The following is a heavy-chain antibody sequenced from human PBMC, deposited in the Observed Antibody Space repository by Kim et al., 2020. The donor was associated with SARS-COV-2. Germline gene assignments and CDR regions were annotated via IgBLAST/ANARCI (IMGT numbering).Heavy chain of an antibody. D-gene: IGHD6-19*01. CDR1: GVSITSATW. J-gene: IGHJ4*02. Sequence: SETLSLTCAVSGVSITSATWWTWVRQPPGKGLEWIGEMFHSGTTNYNPSLKRRVTISVDKSKNHFSLNLNSVTAADTAVYYCSGSSGWYRLDYWGQGTLVTVSS. CDR3: SGSSGWYRLDY. CDR2: MFHSGTT. V-gene: IGHV4-4*02.